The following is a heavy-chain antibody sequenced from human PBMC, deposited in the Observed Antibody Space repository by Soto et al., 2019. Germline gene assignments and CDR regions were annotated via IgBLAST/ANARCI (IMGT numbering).Heavy chain of an antibody. D-gene: IGHD5-18*01. CDR2: IKSKTDGGTT. Sequence: SVSNAWMNWVRQAPGKGLEWVGRIKSKTDGGTTDYAAPVKGRFTISRDDSKNTLYLQMNSLKTEDTAVYYCGAGYSYGRFDYWGQGTLVTVSS. CDR1: SVSNAW. J-gene: IGHJ4*02. CDR3: GAGYSYGRFDY. V-gene: IGHV3-15*07.